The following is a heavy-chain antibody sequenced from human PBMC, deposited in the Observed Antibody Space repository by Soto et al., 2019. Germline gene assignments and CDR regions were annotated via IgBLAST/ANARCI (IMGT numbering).Heavy chain of an antibody. CDR1: GDSISRGFY. Sequence: XVTLALTCAVSGDSISRGFYWTCIRQPPGKGLEWIGSVYQSGSTHYNPSLKSRVTISVDTSKTQFSLKMISVTASDTAVFYCAKIADFDYLAPGTLVTVSS. J-gene: IGHJ4*02. CDR2: VYQSGST. CDR3: AKIADFDY. V-gene: IGHV4-38-2*01.